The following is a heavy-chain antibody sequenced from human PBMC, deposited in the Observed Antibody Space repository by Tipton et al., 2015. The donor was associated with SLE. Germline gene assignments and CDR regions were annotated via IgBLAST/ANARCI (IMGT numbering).Heavy chain of an antibody. CDR1: RGSIRSYY. J-gene: IGHJ4*02. CDR2: IYYDGST. CDR3: ARDITSSGVSDY. D-gene: IGHD6-19*01. Sequence: TLSLTCTVSRGSIRSYYWSWIRQPPGKGLEWIGYIYYDGSTNYNPSLKSRVTMSIDTSKDQFSLKVNSVTAADTAVYYCARDITSSGVSDYWGQGALVTVSS. V-gene: IGHV4-59*12.